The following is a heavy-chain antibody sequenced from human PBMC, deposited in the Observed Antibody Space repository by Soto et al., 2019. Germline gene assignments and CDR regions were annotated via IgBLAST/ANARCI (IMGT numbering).Heavy chain of an antibody. CDR1: GGSISSGGYY. CDR3: ARDSGITMVRGLGEFDY. J-gene: IGHJ4*02. Sequence: SETLSLTCTVSGGSISSGGYYWSWIRQHPGKGLEWIGYIYYSGSTYYNPSLKSRVTISVDTSKNQFSLKLSSVTAADTAVYYCARDSGITMVRGLGEFDYWGQGTLVTVSS. D-gene: IGHD3-10*01. CDR2: IYYSGST. V-gene: IGHV4-31*03.